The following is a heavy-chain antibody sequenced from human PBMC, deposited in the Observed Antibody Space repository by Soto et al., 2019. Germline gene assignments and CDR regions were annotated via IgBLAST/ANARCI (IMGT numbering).Heavy chain of an antibody. D-gene: IGHD3-22*01. CDR3: AKDWDYYDSSGYYTGHDAFDI. Sequence: GGSLRLSCAASGFTFSSYAMSWVRQAPGKGLEWVSAISGSGGSTYYADSVKGRFTISRDNSKNTLYLQMNSLRAEDTAVYYYAKDWDYYDSSGYYTGHDAFDIWGQGTMVTVSS. V-gene: IGHV3-23*01. J-gene: IGHJ3*02. CDR2: ISGSGGST. CDR1: GFTFSSYA.